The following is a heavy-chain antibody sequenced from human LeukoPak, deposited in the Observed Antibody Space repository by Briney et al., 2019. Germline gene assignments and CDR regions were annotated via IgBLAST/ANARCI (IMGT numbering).Heavy chain of an antibody. J-gene: IGHJ4*02. Sequence: GGSLRLSCAASGFTLGNYGMHGVRQAPGKGLEWVAVVANDGRDKRYADSVKGRFTISRDNSKNTVYLQMNSLRAEDTAVYYCAKDLNVAAAGYYFDYWGQGTLVTVSS. CDR3: AKDLNVAAAGYYFDY. CDR2: VANDGRDK. CDR1: GFTLGNYG. D-gene: IGHD6-13*01. V-gene: IGHV3-30*18.